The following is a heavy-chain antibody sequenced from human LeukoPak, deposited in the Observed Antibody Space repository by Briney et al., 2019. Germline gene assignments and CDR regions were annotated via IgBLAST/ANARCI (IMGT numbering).Heavy chain of an antibody. D-gene: IGHD6-19*01. CDR3: ARDPSIAVAGTKGFDP. Sequence: ASVKVSCKASGYTFTGYYMHWVRQAPGQGLEWMGWINPNSGGTNYAQKFQGRVTMTRDTSISTAYMELSRLRSDDTAVYYCARDPSIAVAGTKGFDPWGQGTLVTVSS. CDR1: GYTFTGYY. CDR2: INPNSGGT. J-gene: IGHJ5*02. V-gene: IGHV1-2*02.